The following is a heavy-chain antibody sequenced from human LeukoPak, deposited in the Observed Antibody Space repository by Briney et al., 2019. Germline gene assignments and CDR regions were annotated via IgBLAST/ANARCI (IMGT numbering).Heavy chain of an antibody. CDR3: TTQSIMIFGVISD. Sequence: GGSLRLSCAASGFTFSSYAMSWVRQAPGKGLEWVGRIKSKTNGGTTDYAAPVKGRFTISRDDSKNTLYLQMNSLKTEDTAVYSCTTQSIMIFGVISDWGQGTLVTVSS. J-gene: IGHJ4*02. D-gene: IGHD3/OR15-3a*01. V-gene: IGHV3-15*01. CDR2: IKSKTNGGTT. CDR1: GFTFSSYA.